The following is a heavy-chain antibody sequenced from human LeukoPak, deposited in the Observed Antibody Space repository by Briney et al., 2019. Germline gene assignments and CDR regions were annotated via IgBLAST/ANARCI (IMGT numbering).Heavy chain of an antibody. D-gene: IGHD5-24*01. V-gene: IGHV3-7*03. CDR2: IKQDGTEK. Sequence: GGSLRLSCAASGFTFTTYWMSWVRQAPGKGLEWVANIKQDGTEKYYVDSVKGRFTISRDNAKNSLYLQMNSLRVEDTALYYCTKVDGVLPDAFDIWGQGTMVTVSS. CDR3: TKVDGVLPDAFDI. CDR1: GFTFTTYW. J-gene: IGHJ3*02.